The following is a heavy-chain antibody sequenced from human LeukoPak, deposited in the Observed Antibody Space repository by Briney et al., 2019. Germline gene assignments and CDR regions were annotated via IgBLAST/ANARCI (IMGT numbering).Heavy chain of an antibody. J-gene: IGHJ4*02. V-gene: IGHV3-74*01. CDR1: GFTFSNYW. D-gene: IGHD3-22*01. Sequence: PGGSLTLSCPASGFTFSNYWMYWLRPAPAKGLVGVSRINSDGSSTSYADSVKGRFTLSRDNAKNTLYLQMNSLRAEDTAVYYCARAYYYDSSGLFDYWGQGTLVTVSS. CDR2: INSDGSST. CDR3: ARAYYYDSSGLFDY.